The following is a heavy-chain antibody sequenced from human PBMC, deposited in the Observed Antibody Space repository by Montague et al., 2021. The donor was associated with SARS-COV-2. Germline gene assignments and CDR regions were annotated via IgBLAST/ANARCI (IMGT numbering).Heavy chain of an antibody. CDR3: ARGPHYYDSSGYVDY. D-gene: IGHD3-22*01. CDR2: ISSSSSYI. V-gene: IGHV3-21*01. J-gene: IGHJ4*02. Sequence: SLRLSCAASGFTFSSYSMNWVRQAPGKGLEWVSSISSSSSYIYYADSVKGRFTISRDNAKNSLYLQMNSLRAEDTAVYYCARGPHYYDSSGYVDYWGQGTLATVSS. CDR1: GFTFSSYS.